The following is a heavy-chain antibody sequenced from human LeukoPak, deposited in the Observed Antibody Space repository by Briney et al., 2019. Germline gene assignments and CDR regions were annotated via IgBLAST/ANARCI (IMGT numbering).Heavy chain of an antibody. CDR1: GYSISSGYY. D-gene: IGHD3-10*01. Sequence: SETLSLTCAVSGYSISSGYYWSWIRQPAGKGLEWIGRIYTSGSTNYNPSLKSRVTISVDTSKNQFSLKLSSVTAADTAVYYCARTSRATDGGSGSEFDYWGQGTLVTVSS. CDR2: IYTSGST. V-gene: IGHV4-61*02. CDR3: ARTSRATDGGSGSEFDY. J-gene: IGHJ4*02.